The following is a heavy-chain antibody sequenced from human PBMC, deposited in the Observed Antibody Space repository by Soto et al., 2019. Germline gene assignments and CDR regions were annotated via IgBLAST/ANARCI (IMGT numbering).Heavy chain of an antibody. CDR1: GFTFSSYW. CDR3: LTDGYDFWSGYVPTGYYYYMDV. J-gene: IGHJ6*03. CDR2: INSDGSST. V-gene: IGHV3-74*01. D-gene: IGHD3-3*01. Sequence: GGSLRLSFAASGFTFSSYWMHWVRQAPGKGLVWVSRINSDGSSTSYADSVKGRFTISRDNAKNTLYLQMNSLRAEDTAVYYCLTDGYDFWSGYVPTGYYYYMDVWGKGTTVTVSS.